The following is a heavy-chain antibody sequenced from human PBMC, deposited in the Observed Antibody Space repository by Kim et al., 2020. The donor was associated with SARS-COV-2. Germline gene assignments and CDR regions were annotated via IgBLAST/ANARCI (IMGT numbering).Heavy chain of an antibody. V-gene: IGHV4-31*03. CDR2: IYYSGST. CDR3: ARDLGDYYDSSGYPDYYYGMDV. Sequence: SETLSLTCTVSGGSISSGGYYWSWIRQHPGKGLEWIGYIYYSGSTYYNPSLKSRVTISVDTSKNQFSLKLSSVTAADTAVYYCARDLGDYYDSSGYPDYYYGMDVWGQGTTVTVSS. D-gene: IGHD3-22*01. J-gene: IGHJ6*02. CDR1: GGSISSGGYY.